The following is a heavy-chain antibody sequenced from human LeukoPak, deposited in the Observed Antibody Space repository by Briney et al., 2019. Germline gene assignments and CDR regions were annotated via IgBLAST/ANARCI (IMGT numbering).Heavy chain of an antibody. V-gene: IGHV4-61*02. J-gene: IGHJ2*01. CDR1: GGSISSGSYY. CDR2: INTSGST. D-gene: IGHD5-12*01. CDR3: ARTGLRWSFDL. Sequence: SQTLSLTCTVSGGSISSGSYYWSWIRQPAGKGLEWIGRINTSGSTNYNPSLKSRVTISVDTSKNQFSLKLSSVTAADTAVYYCARTGLRWSFDLWGRGTLVTVSS.